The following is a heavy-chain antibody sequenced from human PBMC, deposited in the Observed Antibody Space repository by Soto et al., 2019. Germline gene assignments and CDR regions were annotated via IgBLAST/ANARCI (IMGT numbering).Heavy chain of an antibody. Sequence: GGSLRLSCAASGFTFSRYAMSWVRQAPGKGLEWVSGISRGGDSTFYADSVRGRFTISRDNSKNTLYLQINSLTAEDAAVYYCAPPYYGDYYFDYWGQGTLVTVSS. D-gene: IGHD4-17*01. J-gene: IGHJ4*02. CDR1: GFTFSRYA. V-gene: IGHV3-23*01. CDR2: ISRGGDST. CDR3: APPYYGDYYFDY.